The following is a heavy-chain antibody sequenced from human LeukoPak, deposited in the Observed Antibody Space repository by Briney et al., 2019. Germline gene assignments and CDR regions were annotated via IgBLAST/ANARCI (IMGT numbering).Heavy chain of an antibody. CDR1: GYTFTSYG. D-gene: IGHD6-13*01. Sequence: ASVKVSCKASGYTFTSYGISWVRQAPGQGLEWMGWISAYNGNTNYAQKLRGRVTMTTDTSTSTAYMELRSLRSDDTAVYYCARDGPRSSSSWYGFDYWGQGTLVTVSS. CDR2: ISAYNGNT. J-gene: IGHJ4*02. CDR3: ARDGPRSSSSWYGFDY. V-gene: IGHV1-18*01.